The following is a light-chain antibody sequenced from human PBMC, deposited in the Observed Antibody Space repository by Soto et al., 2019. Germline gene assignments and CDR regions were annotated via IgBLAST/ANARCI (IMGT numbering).Light chain of an antibody. J-gene: IGLJ1*01. Sequence: QSVLTQPPSVSGAPGQRVTISCTGSSSNIGAGYDVHWYQHLPGTAPKLLIHGNSNRPSGVPDRFSGSKSGTSASLAITGLQAEDEADYYCQSYDNSLSALFGTGTKVTVL. CDR1: SSNIGAGYD. V-gene: IGLV1-40*01. CDR3: QSYDNSLSAL. CDR2: GNS.